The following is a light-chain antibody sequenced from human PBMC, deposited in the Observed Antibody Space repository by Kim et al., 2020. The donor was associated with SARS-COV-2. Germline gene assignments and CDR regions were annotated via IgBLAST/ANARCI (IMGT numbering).Light chain of an antibody. CDR3: AAWDDSLSGPV. Sequence: QSVLTQPPSVSGTPGQRVTISCSGSSSNIGSNYIYWYQQFPGTAPKLLIYTNNQRPSGVPDRFSGSKSGTSASLAISGLRSEDEADYYCAAWDDSLSGPVFGGGTQLTVL. CDR1: SSNIGSNY. J-gene: IGLJ3*02. CDR2: TNN. V-gene: IGLV1-47*02.